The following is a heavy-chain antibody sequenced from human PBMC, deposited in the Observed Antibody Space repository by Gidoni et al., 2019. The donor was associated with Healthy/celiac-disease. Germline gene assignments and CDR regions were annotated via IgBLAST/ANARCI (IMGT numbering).Heavy chain of an antibody. CDR2: IRSKANSYAT. CDR1: GFPFSALA. D-gene: IGHD4-4*01. CDR3: TSSTGDGYSGYCFDY. J-gene: IGHJ4*02. V-gene: IGHV3-73*01. Sequence: EVQLVESGGGLVQPGGSRKLSCSAVGFPFSALASHWVRLASGEGLEWVGRIRSKANSYATAYAASVKGRFTISRDDSKNTAYLQMNSLKTEDTAVYYCTSSTGDGYSGYCFDYWGQGTLVTVSS.